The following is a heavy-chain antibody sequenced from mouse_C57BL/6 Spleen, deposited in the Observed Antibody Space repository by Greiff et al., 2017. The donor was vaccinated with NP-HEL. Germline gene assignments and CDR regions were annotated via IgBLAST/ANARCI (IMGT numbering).Heavy chain of an antibody. CDR2: INPDSSTI. V-gene: IGHV4-1*01. Sequence: VQLQQSGGGLVQPGGSLKLSCAASGIDFSRYWMSWVRRAPGKGLEWIGEINPDSSTINYAPSLKDKFIISRDNAKNTRYLQMSKVRSEDTALYYCASLDYGYDGRFAYWGQGTLVTVSA. D-gene: IGHD2-2*01. J-gene: IGHJ3*01. CDR3: ASLDYGYDGRFAY. CDR1: GIDFSRYW.